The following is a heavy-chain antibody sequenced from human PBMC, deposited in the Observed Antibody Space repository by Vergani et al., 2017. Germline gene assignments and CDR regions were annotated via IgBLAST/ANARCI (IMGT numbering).Heavy chain of an antibody. CDR3: ARDIGYCSSTSCPLAYYYGMDV. V-gene: IGHV4-59*11. J-gene: IGHJ6*02. D-gene: IGHD2-2*03. CDR2: IHYSENT. CDR1: FDSIRNLY. Sequence: QLQLQESGPGLVKPSETLSLTCSVSFDSIRNLYCNWIRQPPGKGLEWIGSIHYSENTNYNPSLKTRVTISVDTSKNQFSLTLTSVTAADTAVYYCARDIGYCSSTSCPLAYYYGMDVWGQGTTVTVSS.